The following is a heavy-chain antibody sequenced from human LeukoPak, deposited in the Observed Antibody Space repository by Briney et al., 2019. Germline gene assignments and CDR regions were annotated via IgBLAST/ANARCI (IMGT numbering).Heavy chain of an antibody. J-gene: IGHJ5*02. CDR1: GGSISSSSYY. CDR3: ARGRYSSGWPPRNWFDP. V-gene: IGHV4-39*07. CDR2: IYYSGST. Sequence: SETLSLTCTVSGGSISSSSYYWGWIRQPPRKGLEWIGSIYYSGSTYYNPSLKSRVTISVDTSKNQFSLKLSSVTAADTAVYYCARGRYSSGWPPRNWFDPWGQGTLVTVSS. D-gene: IGHD6-19*01.